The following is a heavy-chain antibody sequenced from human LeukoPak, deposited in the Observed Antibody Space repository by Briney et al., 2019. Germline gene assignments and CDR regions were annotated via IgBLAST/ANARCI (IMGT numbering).Heavy chain of an antibody. V-gene: IGHV4-39*02. CDR2: IYYSGST. J-gene: IGHJ6*02. CDR3: ARETQCTSCYVGYGMDV. D-gene: IGHD2-2*01. Sequence: SETLSLTCTVSGGSISSSSYYWGWIRQPPGKGLEWLGSIYYSGSTYYNPSLKSRVTISVDTSKNQFSLKVSSVTAADTAMYYCARETQCTSCYVGYGMDVWGQGTTVTVSS. CDR1: GGSISSSSYY.